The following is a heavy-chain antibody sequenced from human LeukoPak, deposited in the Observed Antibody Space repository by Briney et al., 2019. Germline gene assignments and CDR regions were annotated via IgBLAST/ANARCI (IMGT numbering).Heavy chain of an antibody. Sequence: SETLSLTCTVSGGSISSYYWSWIRQPPGKGLEWIGYIYYSGSTNYNPSLKSRVIISVDTSKNQFSLKLSSVTAADTAVYYCARGDPLGYFQHWGQGTLVTVSS. CDR2: IYYSGST. CDR1: GGSISSYY. J-gene: IGHJ1*01. CDR3: ARGDPLGYFQH. V-gene: IGHV4-59*01.